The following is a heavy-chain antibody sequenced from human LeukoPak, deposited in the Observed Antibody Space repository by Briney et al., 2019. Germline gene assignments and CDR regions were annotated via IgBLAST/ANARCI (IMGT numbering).Heavy chain of an antibody. CDR2: IYYSGST. J-gene: IGHJ4*02. CDR3: ARLSNYRVCGGGSCYSIAHLDY. Sequence: SETLSLTCTVSGGSISSYYWSWIRQPPGKGLEWIGYIYYSGSTNYNPSLKSRVTISVDTSKKQFPLKLSSVTAGDTAVYYCARLSNYRVCGGGSCYSIAHLDYWGQGILVTVSS. CDR1: GGSISSYY. D-gene: IGHD2-15*01. V-gene: IGHV4-59*08.